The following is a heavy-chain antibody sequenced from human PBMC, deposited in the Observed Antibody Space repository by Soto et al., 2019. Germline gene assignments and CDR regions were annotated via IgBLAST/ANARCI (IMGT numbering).Heavy chain of an antibody. D-gene: IGHD5-18*01. Sequence: DVQLVESGGGSIQPGGSLRLSCAASGLTFSRHWMHWVRQVPGKGLVWVSRINNDGTTTANADFVKCRFTISRDNAKNTLYLQMDRLRADDTALYYCAAERAEARGFSYGRTLDYWGQGALVTVSS. CDR2: INNDGTTT. CDR1: GLTFSRHW. CDR3: AAERAEARGFSYGRTLDY. V-gene: IGHV3-74*03. J-gene: IGHJ4*02.